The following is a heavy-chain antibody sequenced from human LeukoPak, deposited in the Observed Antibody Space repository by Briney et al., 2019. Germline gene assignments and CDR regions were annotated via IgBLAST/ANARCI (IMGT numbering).Heavy chain of an antibody. V-gene: IGHV4-31*03. CDR1: GGSISGGGYY. D-gene: IGHD3-10*01. Sequence: SETLSLTCTVSGGSISGGGYYWSWIRQHPGKGLEWVGYIFDNGRSDYNPSLKRRATLSVDTSENQLSLQLRSLTAADTAVKYCARESNGSGSYYYWGQGTLVTVSS. CDR3: ARESNGSGSYYY. J-gene: IGHJ4*02. CDR2: IFDNGRS.